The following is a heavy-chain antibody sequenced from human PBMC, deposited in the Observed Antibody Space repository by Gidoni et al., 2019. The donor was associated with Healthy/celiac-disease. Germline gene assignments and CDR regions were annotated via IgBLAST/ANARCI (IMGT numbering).Heavy chain of an antibody. Sequence: QVQLQESGPGLVKPSQTLSLTCTVSGGSISSGAYYWSWIRQPPGKGLEWIGYIYYRGSTYYNPSLKSRVTISVDTSKNQFSLKLSSVTAADTAVYYCAREDFYGGKGDYWGQGTLVTVSS. D-gene: IGHD4-17*01. CDR1: GGSISSGAYY. J-gene: IGHJ4*02. CDR3: AREDFYGGKGDY. V-gene: IGHV4-30-4*01. CDR2: IYYRGST.